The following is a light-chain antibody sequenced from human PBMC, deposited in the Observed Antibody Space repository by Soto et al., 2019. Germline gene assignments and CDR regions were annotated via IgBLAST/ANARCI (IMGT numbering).Light chain of an antibody. V-gene: IGLV9-49*01. J-gene: IGLJ3*02. CDR3: GADHGTGNNFVWV. CDR2: VGTGGIVG. CDR1: SGYSTYK. Sequence: QLVLTHPPSASASLGASVTLTCTLSSGYSTYKVDWYQQRPGKGPRFVMRVGTGGIVGSKGDGIPDRFSVLGSGLNRYLTIKDIQEEDESDYHCGADHGTGNNFVWVFGGGTKLTVL.